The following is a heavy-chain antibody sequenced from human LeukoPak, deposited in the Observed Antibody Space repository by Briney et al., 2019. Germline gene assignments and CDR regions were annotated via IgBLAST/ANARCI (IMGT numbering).Heavy chain of an antibody. CDR1: GGTFSSYA. CDR2: IIPILGIA. D-gene: IGHD4-17*01. J-gene: IGHJ4*02. Sequence: ASVKVSCKASGGTFSSYAISWVRQAPGQGLEWMGRIIPILGIANYAQKFQGRVTITADKSTSTAYMELSSLRSEDTAVYYCARDHNYGDYTTTASVDYWGQGTLVTVSS. CDR3: ARDHNYGDYTTTASVDY. V-gene: IGHV1-69*04.